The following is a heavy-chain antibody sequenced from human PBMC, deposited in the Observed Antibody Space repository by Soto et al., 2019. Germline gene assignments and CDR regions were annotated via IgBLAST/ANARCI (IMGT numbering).Heavy chain of an antibody. V-gene: IGHV4-59*08. Sequence: SETLSLTCTVSGGSISSYYWSWIRQPPGKGLEWIGYIYYSGSTNYNPSLKSRVTISVDTSKNQFSLKLSSVTAADTAVYYCASRGGDYELNYWGQGTLVTVSS. J-gene: IGHJ4*02. CDR1: GGSISSYY. CDR2: IYYSGST. CDR3: ASRGGDYELNY. D-gene: IGHD4-17*01.